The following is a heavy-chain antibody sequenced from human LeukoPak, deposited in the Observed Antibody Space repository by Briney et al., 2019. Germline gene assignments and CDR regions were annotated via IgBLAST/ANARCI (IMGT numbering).Heavy chain of an antibody. CDR3: AKDLRIAARSLIED. Sequence: PGRSLRLSCAASGFTFSSYAMHWVRQAPGKGLEWVAVISYDGSNKYYADSVKGRFTISRDNSKNTLYLQMNSLRAEDTAVYYCAKDLRIAARSLIEDWGQGTLVTVSS. CDR2: ISYDGSNK. CDR1: GFTFSSYA. V-gene: IGHV3-30-3*01. D-gene: IGHD6-6*01. J-gene: IGHJ4*02.